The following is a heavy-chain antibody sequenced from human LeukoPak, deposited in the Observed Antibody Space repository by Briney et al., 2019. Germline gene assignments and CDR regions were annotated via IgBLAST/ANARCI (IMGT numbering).Heavy chain of an antibody. CDR3: ARGFPIFGVALNWFDP. D-gene: IGHD3-3*01. CDR2: INHSGST. CDR1: DGSFSGYY. V-gene: IGHV4-34*01. Sequence: PSETLSLTCAVYDGSFSGYYWSWIRQPPGKGLEWIGEINHSGSTNYNPSLKSRVTISVDTSKNQFSLKLSSVTAADTAVYYCARGFPIFGVALNWFDPWGQGTLVTVSS. J-gene: IGHJ5*02.